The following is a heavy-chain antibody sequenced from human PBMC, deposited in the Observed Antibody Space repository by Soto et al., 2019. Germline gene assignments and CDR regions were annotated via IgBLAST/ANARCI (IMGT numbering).Heavy chain of an antibody. CDR2: IDPSDSYT. J-gene: IGHJ6*02. V-gene: IGHV5-10-1*01. CDR3: ARHSDCSGGSCYSDYYYGMDV. Sequence: GESLKISCKGSGYSFTSYWISWVRQMPGKGLEWMGRIDPSDSYTNYSPSFQGHVTISADKSISTAYLQWSSLKASDTAMYYCARHSDCSGGSCYSDYYYGMDVWGQGTTVTV. CDR1: GYSFTSYW. D-gene: IGHD2-15*01.